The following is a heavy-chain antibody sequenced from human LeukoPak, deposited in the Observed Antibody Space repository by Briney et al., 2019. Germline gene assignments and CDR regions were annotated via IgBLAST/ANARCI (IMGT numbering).Heavy chain of an antibody. CDR3: AKARYYDILTGYSYSYHFDY. Sequence: GGPLSLSFEASGLPFSSFSMNWVGRAPGKGLGWVSSISSSSSTLYYADSVKGRFTIPRDNSKNTLYLQMNSLRAEDTAVYYCAKARYYDILTGYSYSYHFDYWGQGTLVTVSS. D-gene: IGHD3-9*01. V-gene: IGHV3-48*01. CDR2: ISSSSSTL. J-gene: IGHJ4*02. CDR1: GLPFSSFS.